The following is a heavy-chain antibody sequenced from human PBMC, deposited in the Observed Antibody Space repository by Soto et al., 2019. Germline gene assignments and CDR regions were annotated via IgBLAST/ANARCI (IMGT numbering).Heavy chain of an antibody. V-gene: IGHV3-23*01. J-gene: IGHJ4*02. D-gene: IGHD3-3*01. Sequence: PGGSLRLSCAASGFTFSSYAVSWVRQAPGKGLEWVSAISGSGGSTYYADSVKGRFTISRDNSKNTLYLQMNSLRAEDTGVYYCAKDHITIFGVVTPYFDYWGQGTLVTVSS. CDR1: GFTFSSYA. CDR2: ISGSGGST. CDR3: AKDHITIFGVVTPYFDY.